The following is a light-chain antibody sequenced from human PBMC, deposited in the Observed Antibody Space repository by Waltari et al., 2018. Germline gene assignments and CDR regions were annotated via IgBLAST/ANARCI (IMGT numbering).Light chain of an antibody. CDR2: DVN. CDR1: SGDVGNFAL. J-gene: IGLJ2*01. Sequence: HSALTQAASVSGSPGQSITISCTGTSGDVGNFALVSWYQHHSGKAPKLLIYDVNKRPSGVSDRFSGSKSGNTASLTISGLQAEDEADYYCCSYAGSRTFDFGEGTKVTVL. V-gene: IGLV2-23*02. CDR3: CSYAGSRTFD.